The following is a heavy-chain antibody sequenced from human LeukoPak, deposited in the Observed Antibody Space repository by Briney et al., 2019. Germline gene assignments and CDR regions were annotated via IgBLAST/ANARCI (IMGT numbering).Heavy chain of an antibody. J-gene: IGHJ3*02. CDR2: ISYDGSNK. CDR1: GFTFSSHG. V-gene: IGHV3-30*18. CDR3: AKGEGANWNVRLDAFDI. Sequence: GGSLRLSCTASGFTFSSHGMHWVRQAPGKGLEWVAVISYDGSNKYYADSVKGRFTISRDNSKNTLYLQMNSLRAEDTAVYYCAKGEGANWNVRLDAFDIWGQGTMVTVSS. D-gene: IGHD1-1*01.